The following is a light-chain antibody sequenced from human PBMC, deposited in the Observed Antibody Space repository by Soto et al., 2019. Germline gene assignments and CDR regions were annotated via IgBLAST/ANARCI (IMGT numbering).Light chain of an antibody. CDR1: SFNLGSNT. CDR2: SND. Sequence: QSVLTQPPSASGTPGQRVTISCSGSSFNLGSNTVTWYQHLPGTAPTLLIYSNDQRPSGVPDRVSGSKSGTSASLAISGLQSEDEADYYCAAWYDGLKGVVFGGGTQLTVL. J-gene: IGLJ2*01. V-gene: IGLV1-44*01. CDR3: AAWYDGLKGVV.